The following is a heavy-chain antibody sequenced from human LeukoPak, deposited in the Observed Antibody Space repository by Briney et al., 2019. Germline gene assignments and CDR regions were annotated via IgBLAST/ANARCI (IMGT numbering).Heavy chain of an antibody. D-gene: IGHD3-22*01. Sequence: GASVKVSFKASGYSFTSYDIHWVRQTPGQGLEWMGAVNPSGGMTRYAQNFHGRVTVTRDMSTSTVYMELSSLRSDDTAVYFCARDLIGGANWFDPWGQGTLVTVSS. CDR1: GYSFTSYD. J-gene: IGHJ5*02. CDR3: ARDLIGGANWFDP. V-gene: IGHV1-46*01. CDR2: VNPSGGMT.